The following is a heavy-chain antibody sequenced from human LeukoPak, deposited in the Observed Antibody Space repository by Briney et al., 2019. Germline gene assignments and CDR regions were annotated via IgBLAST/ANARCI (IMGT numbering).Heavy chain of an antibody. J-gene: IGHJ5*02. CDR1: GGSFSGYY. V-gene: IGHV4-34*01. CDR3: ARGGSAIFGVVRFNWFDP. Sequence: PSETLSLTCAVYGGSFSGYYWSWIRQPPGKGLEWIGEINHSGSTNYNPSLKSRVTISVDASKNQFSLKLSSVTAADTAVYYCARGGSAIFGVVRFNWFDPWGQGTLVTVPS. CDR2: INHSGST. D-gene: IGHD3-3*01.